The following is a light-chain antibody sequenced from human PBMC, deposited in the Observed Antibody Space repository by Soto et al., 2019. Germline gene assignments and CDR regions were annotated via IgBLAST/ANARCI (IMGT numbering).Light chain of an antibody. Sequence: DIQMTQSPSTLSASAGDRVTITCRASQSINSWLAWYQQKPGRAPKLLIYKASSLESGVPSRFSGSGSGTEFTLTISSLQPDDFATYYCQQYTSYSTFGQGTKVEIK. J-gene: IGKJ1*01. V-gene: IGKV1-5*03. CDR2: KAS. CDR3: QQYTSYST. CDR1: QSINSW.